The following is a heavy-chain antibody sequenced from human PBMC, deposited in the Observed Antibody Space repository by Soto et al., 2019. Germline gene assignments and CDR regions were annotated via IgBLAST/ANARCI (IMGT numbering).Heavy chain of an antibody. CDR3: ARDSGNYDSSGLNWFDP. CDR1: GGSISSGGSY. Sequence: SETLSLTCTVSGGSISSGGSYWSWIRQHPGKGLEWIGYIYYSGSTHYNPSLKSRVIMSLDMSKNQFSLKLSSVTAADKAVYYCARDSGNYDSSGLNWFDPWGQGTQVTVSS. D-gene: IGHD3-22*01. J-gene: IGHJ5*02. CDR2: IYYSGST. V-gene: IGHV4-31*03.